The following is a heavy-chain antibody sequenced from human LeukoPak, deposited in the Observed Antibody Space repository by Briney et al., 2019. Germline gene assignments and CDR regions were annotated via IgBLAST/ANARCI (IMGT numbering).Heavy chain of an antibody. CDR2: ISSSATYK. CDR1: GFNFKLYS. Sequence: PGGSLRLSCAASGFNFKLYSMHWVRQAPGKGLEWVSSISSSATYKYYPDSLKGRFTISRDNAKKSVFVQLDSLRAEDTGVYSCARGGGAWGEFDYWGLGTLVIVSS. J-gene: IGHJ4*02. V-gene: IGHV3-21*01. CDR3: ARGGGAWGEFDY. D-gene: IGHD3-16*01.